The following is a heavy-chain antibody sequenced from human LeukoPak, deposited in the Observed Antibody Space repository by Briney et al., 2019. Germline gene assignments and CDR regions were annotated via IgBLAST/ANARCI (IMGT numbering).Heavy chain of an antibody. CDR3: ARDNLYDSSGYYPHFDY. V-gene: IGHV3-11*01. Sequence: GGSLRLSCAASGFTFSDCYMSWIRQAPGKGLEWVSYISSSGSTIYYADSVKGRFTISRDNAKNSLYLQMNSLRAEDTAVYYCARDNLYDSSGYYPHFDYWGQGTLVTVSS. D-gene: IGHD3-22*01. CDR1: GFTFSDCY. J-gene: IGHJ4*02. CDR2: ISSSGSTI.